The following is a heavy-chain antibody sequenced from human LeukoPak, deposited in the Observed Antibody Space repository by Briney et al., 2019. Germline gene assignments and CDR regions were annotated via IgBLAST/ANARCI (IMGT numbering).Heavy chain of an antibody. J-gene: IGHJ5*02. CDR1: GGSISSYY. Sequence: SETLSLTCTVSGGSISSYYWSWIRQPAGKGLELIGRIYPNGSTNYNPSLKSRVTMSVDTSKNQFSLKLSSVTAADTAVYYCARAPTGTGGWNWFDPWGQGTLVTVSS. D-gene: IGHD1-1*01. V-gene: IGHV4-4*07. CDR3: ARAPTGTGGWNWFDP. CDR2: IYPNGST.